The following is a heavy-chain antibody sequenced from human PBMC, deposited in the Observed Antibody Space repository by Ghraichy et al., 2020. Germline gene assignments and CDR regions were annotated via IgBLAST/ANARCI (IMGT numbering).Heavy chain of an antibody. Sequence: SGPTLVKPTETLTLTCAFSEFSLSTPGMCVSWIRQPPGKALEWLARIDSDNDKYYRTSLRTRLTISKDTSKKQVVLTMTNMDPVDTATYYCARMCSVTSPSDSWGQGTLVTVSS. J-gene: IGHJ4*02. V-gene: IGHV2-70*11. D-gene: IGHD4/OR15-4a*01. CDR1: EFSLSTPGMC. CDR2: IDSDNDK. CDR3: ARMCSVTSPSDS.